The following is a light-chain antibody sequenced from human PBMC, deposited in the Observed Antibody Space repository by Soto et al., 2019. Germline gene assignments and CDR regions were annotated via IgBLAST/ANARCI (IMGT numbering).Light chain of an antibody. CDR2: DAS. J-gene: IGKJ1*01. V-gene: IGKV1-5*01. CDR1: QTITRW. CDR3: QQSNSYSGT. Sequence: GASQTITRWMAWYQQKPGTAPKLLNYDASTLESGVPSRFSGSRSGTEFTLTIRCLQPDDFAISFCQQSNSYSGTVGRGTMVDI.